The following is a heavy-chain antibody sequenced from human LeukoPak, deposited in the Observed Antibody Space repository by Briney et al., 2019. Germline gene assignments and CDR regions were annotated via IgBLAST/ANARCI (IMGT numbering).Heavy chain of an antibody. D-gene: IGHD6-6*01. CDR1: GGSISSHD. CDR3: ARDRQLGNWFDP. Sequence: PSETLSLTCTVSGGSISSHDWGWIRQPPGKGLEWIGYIYYSGSTNYNPSLKSRVTISVDTSKNQFSLKLSSVTAADTAVYYCARDRQLGNWFDPWGQGTLVTVSS. CDR2: IYYSGST. V-gene: IGHV4-59*11. J-gene: IGHJ5*02.